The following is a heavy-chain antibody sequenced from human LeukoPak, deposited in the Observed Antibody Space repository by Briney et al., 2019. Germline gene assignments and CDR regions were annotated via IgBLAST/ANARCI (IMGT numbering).Heavy chain of an antibody. CDR1: GGSFSGYY. D-gene: IGHD6-6*01. CDR3: ARVGGYSSSSFGLPWVRDDAFDI. V-gene: IGHV4-59*01. CDR2: IYYSGST. Sequence: PSETLSLTRAVYGGSFSGYYWSWIRQPPGKGLEWIGYIYYSGSTNYSPSLKSRVTISVDTSKNQFSLKLSSVTAADTAVYYCARVGGYSSSSFGLPWVRDDAFDIWGQGTMVTVSS. J-gene: IGHJ3*02.